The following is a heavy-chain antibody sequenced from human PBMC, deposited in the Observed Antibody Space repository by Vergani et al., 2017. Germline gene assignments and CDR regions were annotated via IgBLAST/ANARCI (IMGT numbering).Heavy chain of an antibody. CDR3: ARDPTPCSSTGCYTVGWFDP. V-gene: IGHV1-69*01. CDR2: IIPIFGTA. CDR1: GGTFSSYA. D-gene: IGHD2-2*02. Sequence: QVQLVQSGAEVKKPGSSVKVSCKASGGTFSSYAISWVRQAPGQGLEWMGGIIPIFGTANYAQKFQGRVTITADESTSTAYMELSSLRSEETAVYYHARDPTPCSSTGCYTVGWFDPWGQGTLVTVSS. J-gene: IGHJ5*02.